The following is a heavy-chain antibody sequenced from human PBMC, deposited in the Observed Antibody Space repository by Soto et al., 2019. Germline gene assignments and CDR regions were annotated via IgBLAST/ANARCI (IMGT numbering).Heavy chain of an antibody. Sequence: ASVKVSCKASGYTFTSYYMHWVRQAPGQGLEWMGIINPSGGSTSYAQKFQGRVTMTRDTSTSTVYMELSSLRSEDTAVYYCASIPYYYDSSGSPTTLYQNWGQGTLVTVSS. CDR2: INPSGGST. D-gene: IGHD3-22*01. J-gene: IGHJ4*02. V-gene: IGHV1-46*01. CDR3: ASIPYYYDSSGSPTTLYQN. CDR1: GYTFTSYY.